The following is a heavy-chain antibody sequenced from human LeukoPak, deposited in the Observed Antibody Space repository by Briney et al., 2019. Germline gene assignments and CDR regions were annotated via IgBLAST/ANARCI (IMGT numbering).Heavy chain of an antibody. CDR1: GFTFSSYE. CDR2: ISSSGSTI. Sequence: GGSLRLSCAASGFTFSSYEMDWVRQAPGKGLEWVSYISSSGSTIYYADSVKGRFTISRDNAKNSLYLQMNSLRAEDTAVYYCRAGGYSYGLPDYWGQGTLVTVSS. V-gene: IGHV3-48*03. CDR3: RAGGYSYGLPDY. J-gene: IGHJ4*02. D-gene: IGHD5-18*01.